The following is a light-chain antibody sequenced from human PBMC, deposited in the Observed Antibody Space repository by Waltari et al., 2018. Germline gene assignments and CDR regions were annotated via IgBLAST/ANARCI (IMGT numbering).Light chain of an antibody. CDR1: ILAKKY. CDR2: EDS. V-gene: IGLV3-27*01. J-gene: IGLJ3*02. CDR3: FSAADNNWV. Sequence: SYELTQPSSVSVSPAQTAKILCSGDILAKKYARWFQQKPGQAPLLLIYEDSERPSEIPGRFSGSSSGTTVTLTITGAHVDDEADYYCFSAADNNWVFGGGTKLTVL.